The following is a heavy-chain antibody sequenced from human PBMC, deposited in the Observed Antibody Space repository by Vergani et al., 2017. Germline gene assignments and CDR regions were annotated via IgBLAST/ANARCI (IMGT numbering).Heavy chain of an antibody. CDR2: ISSSSSYI. D-gene: IGHD5-12*01. V-gene: IGHV3-21*05. CDR3: ASRGYSGYVNL. J-gene: IGHJ2*01. CDR1: GFTFSSYS. Sequence: EVQLVESGGGLVQPGGSLRLSCAASGFTFSSYSMNWVRQAPGKGLEWVSYISSSSSYIYYADSVKGRFTISRDNAKNSLYLQMSSLRAEDTAVYYCASRGYSGYVNLWGRGTLVTVSS.